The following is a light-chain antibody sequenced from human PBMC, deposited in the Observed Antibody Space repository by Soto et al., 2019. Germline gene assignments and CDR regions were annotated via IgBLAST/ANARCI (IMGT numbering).Light chain of an antibody. J-gene: IGKJ1*01. Sequence: EIVLTQSPATLSLSPGERATLSCRASQSVSSYLAWYQQKPGQAPRLLIYGASNRATGIPARFSGSGSGTDFTLTISSLEPEDFAVYYCQHYGYPQWTFGQGTKVDIK. V-gene: IGKV3-11*01. CDR1: QSVSSY. CDR2: GAS. CDR3: QHYGYPQWT.